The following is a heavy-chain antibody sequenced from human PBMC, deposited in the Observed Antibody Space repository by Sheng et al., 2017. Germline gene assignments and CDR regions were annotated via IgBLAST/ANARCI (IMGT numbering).Heavy chain of an antibody. CDR2: LFYSGTT. Sequence: GWIRQPPGKGLEWIVTLFYSGTTYYNPSLKSRVTISVDTSKNQFALKLNSVTAADTAIYFCAKGPRYYEGSGTRRFDYWGQGTLVTVSS. V-gene: IGHV4-39*06. J-gene: IGHJ4*02. CDR3: AKGPRYYEGSGTRRFDY. D-gene: IGHD3-10*01.